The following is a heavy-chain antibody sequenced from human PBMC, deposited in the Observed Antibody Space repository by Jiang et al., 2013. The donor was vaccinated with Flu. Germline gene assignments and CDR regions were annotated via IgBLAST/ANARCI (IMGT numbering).Heavy chain of an antibody. J-gene: IGHJ4*02. CDR1: GGTFSNYG. V-gene: IGHV1-69*06. D-gene: IGHD2-2*01. CDR3: ARDVYCSSTSCYDS. CDR2: IIPVLGTA. Sequence: SCKASGGTFSNYGFNWVRQAPGQGLEWMGGIIPVLGTADYAQKFQGRVTITADKSTRTAYMELNSLRSEDTAVYFCARDVYCSSTSCYDSWGQGTLVTVSS.